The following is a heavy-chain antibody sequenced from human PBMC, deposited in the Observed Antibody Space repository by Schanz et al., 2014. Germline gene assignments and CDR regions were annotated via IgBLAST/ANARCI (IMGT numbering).Heavy chain of an antibody. Sequence: QVQLVQSEAEVKKPGSSVKVSCKASGGTFSSYTISWVRQAPGQGLEWMGRIIPNLGIAIYAQNFQGRVTITADKSTSTAYMELTSLRSEDTAVYYCAGTYCSSTSCNTGYYYMDVWGKGTTVTVSS. CDR2: IIPNLGIA. CDR3: AGTYCSSTSCNTGYYYMDV. J-gene: IGHJ6*03. D-gene: IGHD2-2*02. CDR1: GGTFSSYT. V-gene: IGHV1-69*02.